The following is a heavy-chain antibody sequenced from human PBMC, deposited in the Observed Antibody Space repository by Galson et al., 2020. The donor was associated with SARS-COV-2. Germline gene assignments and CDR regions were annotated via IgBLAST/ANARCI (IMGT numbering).Heavy chain of an antibody. CDR3: AREGVFLAVAGY. CDR2: INPDSGGT. Sequence: ASVKVSCKASGYTFTGYYMHWVRQAPGQGLEWMGWINPDSGGTNYAQKFQGRVTMTRDTSISTAYMELSRLRSDDTAVYYCAREGVFLAVAGYWGQGTLVSVSS. J-gene: IGHJ4*02. D-gene: IGHD6-19*01. CDR1: GYTFTGYY. V-gene: IGHV1-2*02.